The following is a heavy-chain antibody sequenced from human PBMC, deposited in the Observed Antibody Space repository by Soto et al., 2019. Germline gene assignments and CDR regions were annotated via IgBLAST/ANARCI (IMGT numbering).Heavy chain of an antibody. Sequence: SETLSLTYTVSGGSISSYYWSWIRQPPGKGLELIGYVYYSGSTNYNPSLRSRVNISVDTSKNQLSLKMSSVTAADTAVYYCARDPGSWYFDSWGQGILVT. J-gene: IGHJ4*02. CDR3: ARDPGSWYFDS. V-gene: IGHV4-59*01. D-gene: IGHD3-10*01. CDR2: VYYSGST. CDR1: GGSISSYY.